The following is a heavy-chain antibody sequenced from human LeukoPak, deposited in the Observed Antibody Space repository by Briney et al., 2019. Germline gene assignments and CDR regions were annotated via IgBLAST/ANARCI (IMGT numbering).Heavy chain of an antibody. Sequence: ASVKVSCKASGYTFTDYYMHWVRQAPGQGLEWMGWINPSSGGTNYAQKFQGRVTVTRDTSISTAYMDLSGLRSDDTAVYYCARAGVWDYSDSSGYHSAAFDIWGQGTMVTVSS. CDR3: ARAGVWDYSDSSGYHSAAFDI. CDR1: GYTFTDYY. J-gene: IGHJ3*02. D-gene: IGHD3-22*01. CDR2: INPSSGGT. V-gene: IGHV1-2*02.